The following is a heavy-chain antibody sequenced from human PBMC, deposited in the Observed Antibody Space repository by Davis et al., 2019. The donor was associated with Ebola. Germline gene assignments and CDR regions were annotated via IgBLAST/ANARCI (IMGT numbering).Heavy chain of an antibody. V-gene: IGHV3-66*01. CDR1: GFTVSSNY. D-gene: IGHD3-9*01. J-gene: IGHJ4*02. CDR2: IYSGGST. CDR3: ARVIGRRYFDWLLGGYYFDY. Sequence: GESLKISCAASGFTVSSNYMSWVRQAPGKGLEWVSVIYSGGSTYYADSVKGRFTISRDNSKNSLYLQMNSLRAEDMAVYYCARVIGRRYFDWLLGGYYFDYWGQGTLVTVSS.